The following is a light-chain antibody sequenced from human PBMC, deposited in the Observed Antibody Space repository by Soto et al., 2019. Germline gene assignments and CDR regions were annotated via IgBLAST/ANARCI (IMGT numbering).Light chain of an antibody. CDR3: QQYGNPTPNA. CDR1: QSVSSSY. V-gene: IGKV3-20*01. J-gene: IGKJ2*01. Sequence: EIELTQSPGTLSLSPGERATLSCRASQSVSSSYLAWYQQKPGQAPRVLIYGASSRATGIPDMFSGSGCGTDFTLTISRLEPEDFDVYFCQQYGNPTPNAFGQGTKVEIK. CDR2: GAS.